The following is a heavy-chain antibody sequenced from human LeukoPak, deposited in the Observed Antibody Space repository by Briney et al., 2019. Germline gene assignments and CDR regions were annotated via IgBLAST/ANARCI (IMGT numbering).Heavy chain of an antibody. D-gene: IGHD1-1*01. CDR3: ARHHRNWNDYYYGMDV. CDR1: GGSISSYY. J-gene: IGHJ6*02. V-gene: IGHV4-4*07. Sequence: NPSETLSLTCTVSGGSISSYYWSWIRQPAGKGLEWIGRIYTSGSTNYNPSLKSRVTMSVDTSKNQFSLKLSSVTAADTAVYYCARHHRNWNDYYYGMDVWGQGTTVTVSS. CDR2: IYTSGST.